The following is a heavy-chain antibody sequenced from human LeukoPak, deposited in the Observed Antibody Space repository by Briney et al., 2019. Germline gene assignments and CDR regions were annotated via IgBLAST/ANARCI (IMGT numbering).Heavy chain of an antibody. Sequence: GGSLRLSCTASGFTFGDYAMSWVRQAPGKGLEWVGFIRSRTYGATTEYAASVKGRFIISRDDSKSIAYLQVNSLKTEDSAVYYCARSMVTFDNWGQGTLVTVSS. V-gene: IGHV3-49*04. CDR1: GFTFGDYA. D-gene: IGHD5-18*01. CDR3: ARSMVTFDN. J-gene: IGHJ4*02. CDR2: IRSRTYGATT.